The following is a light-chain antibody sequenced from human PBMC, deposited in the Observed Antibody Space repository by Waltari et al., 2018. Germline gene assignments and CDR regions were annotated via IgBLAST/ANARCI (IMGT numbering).Light chain of an antibody. CDR3: QQSYSSPRT. CDR2: AAS. V-gene: IGKV1-39*01. CDR1: QSVGSN. Sequence: DIQMTQSPSSLSASVGDRVPFTCRASQSVGSNLSWYQQKPGKAPNLLIYAASTLQSGVPSRFSASGSGTYFTLTISSLQPEDFASYYCQQSYSSPRTFGQGTKVEVK. J-gene: IGKJ1*01.